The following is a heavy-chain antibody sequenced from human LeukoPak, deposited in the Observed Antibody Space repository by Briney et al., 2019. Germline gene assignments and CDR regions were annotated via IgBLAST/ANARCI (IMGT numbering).Heavy chain of an antibody. Sequence: TGGSLRLSCAASGFTFSRYGMHWVRQAPGKGLEWVAIISYDGSNKYYADSVKGRFTISRDNSKNTLYLQMNSPRAEDTAVYYCAKDRSHSWTFDYWGQGTLVTVSS. CDR1: GFTFSRYG. D-gene: IGHD6-13*01. J-gene: IGHJ4*02. V-gene: IGHV3-30*18. CDR2: ISYDGSNK. CDR3: AKDRSHSWTFDY.